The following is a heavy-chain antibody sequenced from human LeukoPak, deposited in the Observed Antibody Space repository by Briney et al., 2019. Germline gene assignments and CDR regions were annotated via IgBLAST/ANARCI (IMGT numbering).Heavy chain of an antibody. D-gene: IGHD3-22*01. CDR2: IYHSGST. Sequence: PSETLSLTCTVSGGSIGSGYYWGWIRQSPEKGLEWIGSIYHSGSTYYNPSLKSRVTISVDTSKNQFSLRLSSVTATDTAVYYCARVYYDSSGTYYFDYWGQGTLVTVSS. CDR1: GGSIGSGYY. CDR3: ARVYYDSSGTYYFDY. V-gene: IGHV4-38-2*02. J-gene: IGHJ4*02.